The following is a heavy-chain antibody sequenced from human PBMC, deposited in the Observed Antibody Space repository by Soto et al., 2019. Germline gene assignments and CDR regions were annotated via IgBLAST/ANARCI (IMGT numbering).Heavy chain of an antibody. CDR1: GAIFNTYA. CDR2: IIPMFGTP. D-gene: IGHD2-2*02. Sequence: QAQLVQSGAEVKKPGSSVKVSCKGFGAIFNTYAISWVRQAPGQGPEWLGGIIPMFGTPNYAQKLQGRVTISVDKSTRTAYMELNSLRSEDTAVYYCARVGEVPASIREYYYGLDVWGQGTTVTVS. V-gene: IGHV1-69*06. J-gene: IGHJ6*02. CDR3: ARVGEVPASIREYYYGLDV.